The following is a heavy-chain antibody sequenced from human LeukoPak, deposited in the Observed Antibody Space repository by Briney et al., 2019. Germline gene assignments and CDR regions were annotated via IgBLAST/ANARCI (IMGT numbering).Heavy chain of an antibody. J-gene: IGHJ5*02. V-gene: IGHV3-15*01. D-gene: IGHD1-26*01. CDR3: ARDKGVVGTLAP. CDR2: IKSKTDGGTT. Sequence: GGSLRLSCAASGFTFSDYYMSWVRQAPGKGLEWVGRIKSKTDGGTTDYAAPVKGRFTISRDDSKNTLYLQMNSLRAEDTAIYYCARDKGVVGTLAPWGQGTLVTVSS. CDR1: GFTFSDYY.